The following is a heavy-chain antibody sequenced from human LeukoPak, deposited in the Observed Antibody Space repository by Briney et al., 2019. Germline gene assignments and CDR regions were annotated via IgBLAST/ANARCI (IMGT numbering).Heavy chain of an antibody. J-gene: IGHJ4*02. CDR3: AKQPNYFDY. Sequence: GRSLRLSCAASGFTFSSYAMSWVSQAPGKGLEWVSAISGSVSSTYYADSVKGRFTISRDNSKNTLYLQMNSLRAEDTAVYYCAKQPNYFDYWGQGTLVTVSS. CDR2: ISGSVSST. V-gene: IGHV3-23*01. CDR1: GFTFSSYA. D-gene: IGHD6-13*01.